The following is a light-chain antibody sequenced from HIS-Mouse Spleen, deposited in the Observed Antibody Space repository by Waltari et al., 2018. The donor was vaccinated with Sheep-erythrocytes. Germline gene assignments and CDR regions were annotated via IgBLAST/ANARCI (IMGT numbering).Light chain of an antibody. Sequence: EIVLTQSPGTLSLSPGERATLSCRASQSVSSSYLAWYQQKPGQAPRLLIYGASSRATGIPDRFSGSGSGTDFTLTISSMQSEDFAVYYCQQYNNWMYTFGQGTKLEIK. CDR3: QQYNNWMYT. CDR1: QSVSSSY. J-gene: IGKJ2*01. V-gene: IGKV3-20*01. CDR2: GAS.